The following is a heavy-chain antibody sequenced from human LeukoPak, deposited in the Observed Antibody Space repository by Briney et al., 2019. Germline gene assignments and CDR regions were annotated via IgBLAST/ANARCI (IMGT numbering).Heavy chain of an antibody. CDR2: IYSGGST. CDR3: AKCQEYSSSWSDY. CDR1: GFTVSSNY. D-gene: IGHD6-13*01. J-gene: IGHJ4*02. Sequence: GGSLRLSCAASGFTVSSNYMSWVRQAPGKGLEWVSVIYSGGSTYYADSVKGRFTISRDNSKNTLYLQMNSLRAEDTAVYYCAKCQEYSSSWSDYWGQGTLVTVSS. V-gene: IGHV3-53*01.